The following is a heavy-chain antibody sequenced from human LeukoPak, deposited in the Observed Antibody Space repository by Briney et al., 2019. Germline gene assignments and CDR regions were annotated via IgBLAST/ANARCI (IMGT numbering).Heavy chain of an antibody. J-gene: IGHJ4*02. CDR1: GGSISSGGYY. D-gene: IGHD3-16*01. Sequence: SQTLSLTCTVSGGSISSGGYYWSWIRQPPGKGLEWIGYIYHSGSTYYNPSLKSRVTISVDRSKNQFSLKLSSITAADTAVYYCARDYWGAYYFDYWGQGTLVTVSS. V-gene: IGHV4-30-2*01. CDR3: ARDYWGAYYFDY. CDR2: IYHSGST.